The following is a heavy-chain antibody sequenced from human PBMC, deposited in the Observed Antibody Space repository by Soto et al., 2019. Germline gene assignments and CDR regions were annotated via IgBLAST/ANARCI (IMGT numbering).Heavy chain of an antibody. CDR1: GYTFTSNG. CDR2: ISAYNGNT. CDR3: ARPLVGPTDFDY. J-gene: IGHJ4*02. V-gene: IGHV1-18*01. Sequence: ASVKVSSDASGYTFTSNGISWVRQAPGQGLEWMGWISAYNGNTNYAQKLQGRVTMTTDTSTSTAYMELRSLRSDDTAVYYCARPLVGPTDFDYWGQETLGTVSS. D-gene: IGHD2-8*02.